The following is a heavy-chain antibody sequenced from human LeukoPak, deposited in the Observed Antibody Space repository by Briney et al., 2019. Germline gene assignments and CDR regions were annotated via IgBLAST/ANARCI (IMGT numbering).Heavy chain of an antibody. CDR1: GGSISGTNW. D-gene: IGHD1-26*01. CDR2: ISLAGQT. V-gene: IGHV4-4*02. J-gene: IGHJ4*02. CDR3: SRESGPFCPFGY. Sequence: SGTLSLTCGVSGGSISGTNWWSLVRQPPGQGLEGIGEISLAGQTNYNPSLNGRVTMSLDKSSNQLSLHLTSVTAADTATYFCSRESGPFCPFGYWGQGTLVIVSS.